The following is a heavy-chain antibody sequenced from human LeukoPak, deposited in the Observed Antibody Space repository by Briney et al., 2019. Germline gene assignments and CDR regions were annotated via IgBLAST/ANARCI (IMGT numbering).Heavy chain of an antibody. J-gene: IGHJ4*02. CDR3: AKDIRFGVRGVITIDY. CDR2: ISGSGGST. V-gene: IGHV3-23*01. D-gene: IGHD3-10*01. Sequence: QSGGSLRLSCAASGFTFSSYAVSWVRQAPGKGLEWVSAISGSGGSTYYADSVKGRFTISRDNSKNTLYLQMNSLRAEDTAVYYCAKDIRFGVRGVITIDYWGQGTLVTVSS. CDR1: GFTFSSYA.